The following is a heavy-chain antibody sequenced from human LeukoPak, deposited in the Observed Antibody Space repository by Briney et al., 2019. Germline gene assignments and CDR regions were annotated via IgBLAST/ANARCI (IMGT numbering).Heavy chain of an antibody. J-gene: IGHJ3*02. CDR2: IYYSGST. Sequence: PSETLSLTCTVSGGSISSSSYYWGWIRQPPGKGLEWIGSIYYSGSTYYNPSLKSRVTISVDTSKNQFSLKLSSVTAADTAVYYCARDGNRLYYYDSSGAFDIWGQGTMVTVS. V-gene: IGHV4-39*07. D-gene: IGHD3-22*01. CDR1: GGSISSSSYY. CDR3: ARDGNRLYYYDSSGAFDI.